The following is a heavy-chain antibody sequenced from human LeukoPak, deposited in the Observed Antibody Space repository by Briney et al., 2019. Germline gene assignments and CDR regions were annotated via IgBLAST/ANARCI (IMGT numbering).Heavy chain of an antibody. CDR1: GFTFEDFV. CDR3: AKGIAVAGSYYYGMDV. J-gene: IGHJ6*02. D-gene: IGHD6-19*01. V-gene: IGHV3-9*01. CDR2: ISWKSGSI. Sequence: GGSLSFSCAASGFTFEDFVLHWFRKAPGKGWGGVSGISWKSGSIGYADSVKGRFTISRDNAKNSLYLQMNSLRAEDTALYYCAKGIAVAGSYYYGMDVWGQGTTVTVSS.